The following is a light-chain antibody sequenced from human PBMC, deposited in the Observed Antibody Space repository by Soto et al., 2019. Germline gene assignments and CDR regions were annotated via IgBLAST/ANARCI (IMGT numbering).Light chain of an antibody. CDR1: QFVRSSY. V-gene: IGKV3-20*01. J-gene: IGKJ5*01. CDR3: QQYGSSP. Sequence: EIVLTQSPGTLSLSPGERATLSCRASQFVRSSYLAWYQHKPGQAPRLLIYGASNRATGIPDRFSGSGPETDFTLTISRLEPEDFAVYYCQQYGSSPLGQGTRLEIK. CDR2: GAS.